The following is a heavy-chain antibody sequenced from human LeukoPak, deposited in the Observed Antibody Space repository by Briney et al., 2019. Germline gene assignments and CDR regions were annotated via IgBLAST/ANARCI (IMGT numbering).Heavy chain of an antibody. V-gene: IGHV4-39*07. CDR1: GGSISSNSDY. J-gene: IGHJ4*02. CDR2: IYYSGST. CDR3: ARDASGSYPLY. Sequence: SETLSLTCTVSGGSISSNSDYWGWIRQPPGKGLEWIGSIYYSGSTYYNPSLKSRVTISVDTSKNQFSLKLSSVTAADTAVYYCARDASGSYPLYWGQGTLVTVSS. D-gene: IGHD1-26*01.